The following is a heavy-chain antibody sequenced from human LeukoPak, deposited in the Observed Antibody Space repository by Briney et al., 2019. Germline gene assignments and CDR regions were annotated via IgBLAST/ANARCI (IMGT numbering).Heavy chain of an antibody. CDR2: INPSGGST. D-gene: IGHD3-22*01. CDR1: GYTFTGYY. Sequence: ASVKVSCKASGYTFTGYYMHWVRQAPGQGLEWMGIINPSGGSTSYAQKFQGRVTMTRDTSTSTVYMELSSLRSEDTAVYYCARDFSLYYDSSDNYYYYYMDVWGKGTTVTISS. J-gene: IGHJ6*03. CDR3: ARDFSLYYDSSDNYYYYYMDV. V-gene: IGHV1-46*01.